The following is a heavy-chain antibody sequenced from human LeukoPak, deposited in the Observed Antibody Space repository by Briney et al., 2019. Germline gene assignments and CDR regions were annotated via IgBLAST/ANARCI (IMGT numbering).Heavy chain of an antibody. Sequence: PGRSLRLSCAASGFTFSSYAMHWVRQAPGKGLEWVAVISYDGSNKYYADSVKGRFTISRDNSKNTLYLQMNSLRAEDTAVYYCAKDIGSYYDYWGQGTLVTVSS. CDR1: GFTFSSYA. V-gene: IGHV3-30*04. J-gene: IGHJ4*02. D-gene: IGHD3-10*01. CDR3: AKDIGSYYDY. CDR2: ISYDGSNK.